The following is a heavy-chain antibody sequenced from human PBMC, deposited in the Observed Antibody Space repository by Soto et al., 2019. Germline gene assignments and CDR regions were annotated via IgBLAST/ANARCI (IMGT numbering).Heavy chain of an antibody. CDR1: GGTFSSYT. CDR2: IIPILGIA. Sequence: QVQLVQSGAEVKKPGSSVKVSCKASGGTFSSYTISWVRQAPGQGLEWMGRIIPILGIANYAQKFQGRVTITADKSTSTAYMELSSLRSEDTAVYYCARGRMDATPGGGNPPDYWGQGTLVTVSS. J-gene: IGHJ4*02. CDR3: ARGRMDATPGGGNPPDY. D-gene: IGHD2-15*01. V-gene: IGHV1-69*02.